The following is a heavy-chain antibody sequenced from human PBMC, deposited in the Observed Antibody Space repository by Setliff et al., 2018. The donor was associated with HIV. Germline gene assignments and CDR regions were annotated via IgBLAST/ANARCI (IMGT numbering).Heavy chain of an antibody. V-gene: IGHV1-18*01. CDR3: AGAGGAGTVDI. J-gene: IGHJ6*02. CDR2: ISVYNGNT. D-gene: IGHD6-13*01. CDR1: GYTFTSYG. Sequence: ASVKVSCKASGYTFTSYGVCWVRQAPGQGLEWMGWISVYNGNTNYAQSLQGRVTMTTDTSTTSVYMELRSLRSDDTAFYYCAGAGGAGTVDIWGQGTSVTVSS.